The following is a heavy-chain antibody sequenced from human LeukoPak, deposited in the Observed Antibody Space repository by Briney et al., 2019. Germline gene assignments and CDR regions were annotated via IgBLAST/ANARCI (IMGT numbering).Heavy chain of an antibody. V-gene: IGHV4-39*01. CDR2: IYYSGST. Sequence: PSETLSLTCTVSGGSISSSSYYWGWIRQPPGKWLEWIGSIYYSGSTYYNPSLKSRVTISVDTSKNQFSLKLSSVTAADTAVYYCARHHYYDSSGYYGGYYFDYWGQGTLVTVSS. CDR3: ARHHYYDSSGYYGGYYFDY. CDR1: GGSISSSSYY. D-gene: IGHD3-22*01. J-gene: IGHJ4*02.